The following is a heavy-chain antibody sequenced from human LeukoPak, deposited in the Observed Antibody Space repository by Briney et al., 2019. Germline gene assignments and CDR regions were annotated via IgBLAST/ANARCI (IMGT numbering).Heavy chain of an antibody. Sequence: GGSLRLSSVASGFTFNHYAMRWVRPAPGKGLEWVASVSENGDGTMYPDSVRGRFTISRDNSRKTVLLQVNSLRVEDAPTYYCARGWPTFHHWGQGALVTVSS. CDR2: VSENGDGT. CDR1: GFTFNHYA. CDR3: ARGWPTFHH. V-gene: IGHV3-23*01. D-gene: IGHD2-15*01. J-gene: IGHJ4*02.